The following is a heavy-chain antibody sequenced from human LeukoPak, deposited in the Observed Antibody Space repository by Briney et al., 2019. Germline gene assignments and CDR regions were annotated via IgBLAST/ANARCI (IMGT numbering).Heavy chain of an antibody. Sequence: GGSLRLSCAASGFTFSSYSMNWVHQAPGKGLEWVSSISGSSSYINYADSVKGRFTISRDNAQNSLFLQLNSLRAEDTAVYYCARDPYSSGWYKDAFDIWGQGTMVTVSS. V-gene: IGHV3-21*01. CDR2: ISGSSSYI. CDR1: GFTFSSYS. D-gene: IGHD6-19*01. CDR3: ARDPYSSGWYKDAFDI. J-gene: IGHJ3*02.